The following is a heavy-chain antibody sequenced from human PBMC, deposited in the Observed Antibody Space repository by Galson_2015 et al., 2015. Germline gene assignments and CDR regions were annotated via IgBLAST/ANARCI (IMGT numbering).Heavy chain of an antibody. D-gene: IGHD2-2*01. CDR3: ARGAGYCSSTSCDVWERFRYFDP. Sequence: SLRLSCAASGFTFSSYWMSWVRQAPGKGLEWVANIKQDGSEKYYVDSVKGRFTISRDNAKNSLYLQMNSLRAEDTAVYYCARGAGYCSSTSCDVWERFRYFDPWGQGTLVTVSS. J-gene: IGHJ5*02. CDR2: IKQDGSEK. CDR1: GFTFSSYW. V-gene: IGHV3-7*01.